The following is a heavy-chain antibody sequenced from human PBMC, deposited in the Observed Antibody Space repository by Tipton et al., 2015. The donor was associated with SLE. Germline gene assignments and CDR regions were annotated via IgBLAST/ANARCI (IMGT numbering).Heavy chain of an antibody. D-gene: IGHD3-22*01. V-gene: IGHV4-39*07. CDR2: IYYSGST. CDR1: GGSISSSSYY. Sequence: TLSLTCTVSGGSISSSSYYWGWIRRPPGKGLEWIGSIYYSGSTYYNPSLKSRVTISVDTSKNQFSLKLSSVTAADTAVYYCAREADDSSGYYGRWGQGTLVTVSS. J-gene: IGHJ4*02. CDR3: AREADDSSGYYGR.